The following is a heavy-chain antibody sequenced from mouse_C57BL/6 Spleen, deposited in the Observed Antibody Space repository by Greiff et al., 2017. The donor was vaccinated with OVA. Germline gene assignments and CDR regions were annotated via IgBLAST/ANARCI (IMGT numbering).Heavy chain of an antibody. D-gene: IGHD1-1*01. J-gene: IGHJ4*01. V-gene: IGHV1-64*01. Sequence: QVQLQQPGAELVKPGASVKLSCKASGYTFTSYWMHWVKQRPGQGLEWIGMIHPNSGSTNYNEKFKSKATLTVDKSSSTAYMQLSSLTSEDSAVYYCAREGYYYGSSEYYYAMDYWGQGTSVTVSS. CDR3: AREGYYYGSSEYYYAMDY. CDR2: IHPNSGST. CDR1: GYTFTSYW.